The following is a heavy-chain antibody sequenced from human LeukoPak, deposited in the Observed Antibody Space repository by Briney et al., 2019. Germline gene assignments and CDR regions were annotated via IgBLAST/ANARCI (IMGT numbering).Heavy chain of an antibody. Sequence: GGSLRLSCVASGFTFSDYWMSWVRQAPGKGLEWVANIKQDGSEKYCVDSIKGRFTISRDNAKNSLYVQMNNLRAEDTAVYYCARDQGWGDYWGQGTLVTVSS. CDR3: ARDQGWGDY. CDR1: GFTFSDYW. CDR2: IKQDGSEK. D-gene: IGHD3-16*01. V-gene: IGHV3-7*01. J-gene: IGHJ4*02.